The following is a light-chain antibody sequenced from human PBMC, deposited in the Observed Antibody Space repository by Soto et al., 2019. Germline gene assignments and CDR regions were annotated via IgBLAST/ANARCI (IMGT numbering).Light chain of an antibody. CDR1: PSISSW. CDR3: HQYNSYSRT. CDR2: KAS. V-gene: IGKV1-5*03. Sequence: DIQMTQSPSTLSASVGDRVTITCRASPSISSWLAWYQQKPGKAPKLLIYKASSLESGVPSRFSGSGSGTEFTLTISSLQPDDFATYYCHQYNSYSRTFGQGTKVEIK. J-gene: IGKJ1*01.